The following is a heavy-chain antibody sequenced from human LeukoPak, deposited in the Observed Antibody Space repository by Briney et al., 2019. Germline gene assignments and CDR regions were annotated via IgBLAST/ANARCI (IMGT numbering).Heavy chain of an antibody. CDR3: ARDGDGYNY. D-gene: IGHD5-24*01. CDR2: INAGNGNT. J-gene: IGHJ4*02. V-gene: IGHV1-3*01. Sequence: AASVKVSCKASGYTFTSYAMHWVRQAPGQRLEWMGWINAGNGNTKYSQKFQGRVTMTRDTSTSTVYMELSSLRSEDTAVYYRARDGDGYNYWGQGTLVTVS. CDR1: GYTFTSYA.